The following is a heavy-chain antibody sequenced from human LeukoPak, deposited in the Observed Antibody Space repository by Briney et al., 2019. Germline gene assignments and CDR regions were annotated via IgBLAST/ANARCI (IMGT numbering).Heavy chain of an antibody. CDR2: IKSKADGETI. J-gene: IGHJ4*02. CDR3: STLTSRGLSDS. D-gene: IGHD1-20*01. CDR1: GSTFTNAW. V-gene: IGHV3-15*07. Sequence: GGSLRLSCAASGSTFTNAWMNWVRQAPGKGLEWVGRIKSKADGETIDYAALVKGRFTFSRDDSKNMLYLQMNSLKSEDTAVYYCSTLTSRGLSDSWGQGTLVTVSS.